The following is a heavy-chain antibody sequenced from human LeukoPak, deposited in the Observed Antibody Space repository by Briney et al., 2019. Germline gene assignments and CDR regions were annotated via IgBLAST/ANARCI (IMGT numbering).Heavy chain of an antibody. CDR3: ARADVATVFDF. V-gene: IGHV4-31*03. Sequence: SETLSLTCTVSGGSISSGADYWSWIRQHPGKGLEWIGYISYSGSTYYNPSLKTRLTISVDTSKNQFSLKLDSVTAADTAFYYCARADVATVFDFWGRGTLVTVSS. CDR1: GGSISSGADY. D-gene: IGHD5-12*01. CDR2: ISYSGST. J-gene: IGHJ4*02.